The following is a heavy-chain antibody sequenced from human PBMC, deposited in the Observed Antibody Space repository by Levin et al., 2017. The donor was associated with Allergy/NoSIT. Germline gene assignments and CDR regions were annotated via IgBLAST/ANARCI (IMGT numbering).Heavy chain of an antibody. CDR2: INPSGGST. V-gene: IGHV1-46*01. D-gene: IGHD3-10*01. CDR1: GYTFTSYY. Sequence: GESLKISCKASGYTFTSYYMHWVRQAPGQGLEWMGIINPSGGSTSYAQKFQGRVTMTRDTSTSTVYMELSSLRSEDTAVYYCARAGRHGSGSSHFDYWGQGTLVTVSS. CDR3: ARAGRHGSGSSHFDY. J-gene: IGHJ4*02.